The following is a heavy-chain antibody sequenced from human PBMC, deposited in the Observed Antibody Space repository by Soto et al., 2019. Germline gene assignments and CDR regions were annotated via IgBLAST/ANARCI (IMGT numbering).Heavy chain of an antibody. J-gene: IGHJ4*02. CDR3: ARHNYGSGSTYFDY. D-gene: IGHD3-10*01. Sequence: SETLSLTCTVSGGSISSYYCSWIRQPPGKGLEWIGYIYYSGSTNYNPTLKSRVTISVDTSKNQFSLKLNSMTAADTALYYCARHNYGSGSTYFDYWGQGTLVTV. V-gene: IGHV4-59*08. CDR2: IYYSGST. CDR1: GGSISSYY.